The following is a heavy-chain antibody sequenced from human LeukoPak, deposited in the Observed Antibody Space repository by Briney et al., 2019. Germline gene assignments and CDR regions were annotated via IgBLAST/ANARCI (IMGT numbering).Heavy chain of an antibody. CDR1: GFTLSNYA. CDR2: LSAGGGGA. CDR3: AKGGYNWNFSS. D-gene: IGHD1-7*01. J-gene: IGHJ5*02. Sequence: GGSLRLSCAVSGFTLSNYAMSWVRQAPGKGLQWVSALSAGGGGAFYADSVKGRFTISRDNSKNTLYLQMNSLRAEDTAVYYCAKGGYNWNFSSWGQGTLVTVSS. V-gene: IGHV3-23*01.